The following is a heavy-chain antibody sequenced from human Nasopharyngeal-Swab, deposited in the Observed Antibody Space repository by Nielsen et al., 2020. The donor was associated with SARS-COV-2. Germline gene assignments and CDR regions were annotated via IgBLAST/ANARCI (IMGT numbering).Heavy chain of an antibody. Sequence: WIRQPPGKGLEWVAVIWYDGSNKYYADSVKGRFTISRDNSKNTLYLQMNSLRAEDTAVYYCARDLGYYDSVGAFDIWGQGTMVTVSS. V-gene: IGHV3-33*01. D-gene: IGHD3-22*01. J-gene: IGHJ3*02. CDR2: IWYDGSNK. CDR3: ARDLGYYDSVGAFDI.